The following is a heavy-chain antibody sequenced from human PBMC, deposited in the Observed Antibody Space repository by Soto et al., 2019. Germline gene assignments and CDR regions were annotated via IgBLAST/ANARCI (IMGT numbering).Heavy chain of an antibody. D-gene: IGHD3-22*01. J-gene: IGHJ6*02. V-gene: IGHV4-31*03. CDR3: AREDDSTPRYYYYGMDV. Sequence: LSLTCTVSGGSISSGGYYWSWIRQHPGKGLEWIGYIYYSGSTYYNPSLKGRVTISVDTSKNQFSLKLSSVTAADTAVYYCAREDDSTPRYYYYGMDVWGQGTTVTVSS. CDR1: GGSISSGGYY. CDR2: IYYSGST.